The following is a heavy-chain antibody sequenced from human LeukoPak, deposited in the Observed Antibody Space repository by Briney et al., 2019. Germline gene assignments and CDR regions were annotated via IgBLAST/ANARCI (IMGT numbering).Heavy chain of an antibody. J-gene: IGHJ4*02. V-gene: IGHV4-4*07. CDR1: GVSVGSYY. CDR2: IYPSGTT. Sequence: SETLSLTCSVSGVSVGSYYWSWIRQPAGKGLEWIGRIYPSGTTHYNPTLKSRVTMSVDRSKNQFSLKLTSVTAADTAVYYCADDYGDWGQGNLVTVSS. D-gene: IGHD4/OR15-4a*01. CDR3: ADDYGD.